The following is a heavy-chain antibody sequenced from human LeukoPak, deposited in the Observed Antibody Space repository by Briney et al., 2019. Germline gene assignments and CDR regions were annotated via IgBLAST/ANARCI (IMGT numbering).Heavy chain of an antibody. J-gene: IGHJ3*02. CDR1: GFTFSSYG. CDR3: AKGADNWNYIDAFDI. V-gene: IGHV3-30*02. CDR2: IRYDGSNK. Sequence: GGSLRLSCAASGFTFSSYGMHWVRQAPGKGLEWVAFIRYDGSNKYYADSVKGRFTISRDNSKNTLYLQMNSLRAEDTAVYYCAKGADNWNYIDAFDIWGQGTTVTVPS. D-gene: IGHD1-7*01.